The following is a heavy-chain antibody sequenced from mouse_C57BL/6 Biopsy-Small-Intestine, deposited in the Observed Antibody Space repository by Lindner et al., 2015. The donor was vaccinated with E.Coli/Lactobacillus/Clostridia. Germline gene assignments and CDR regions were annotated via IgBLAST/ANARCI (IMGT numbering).Heavy chain of an antibody. J-gene: IGHJ4*01. D-gene: IGHD1-1*01. V-gene: IGHV14-4*01. CDR1: GFNIKDDY. CDR2: IDPENGDT. Sequence: VQLQESGAELVRPGASVKLSCTASGFNIKDDYMHWVKQRPEQGLEWIGWIDPENGDTEYASKFQGKATITADTSSNTAYLQLSSLTSEDTAVYYCTSYYGSYAMDYWGQGTSVTVSS. CDR3: TSYYGSYAMDY.